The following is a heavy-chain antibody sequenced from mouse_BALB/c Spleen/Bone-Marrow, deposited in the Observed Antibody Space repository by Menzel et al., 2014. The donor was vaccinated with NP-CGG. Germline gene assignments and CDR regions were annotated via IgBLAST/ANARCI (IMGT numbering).Heavy chain of an antibody. J-gene: IGHJ3*01. D-gene: IGHD2-14*01. Sequence: QVQLQQSGAELARPGASVKMSCKASGYTFTSYTMHWVKQRPGQGLEWIGYINPSSGYTNHNQKFKDKATLTADKSSSTAYMQLSSLTSEDSAVYYCTRSYWYDVAWFAYWGQGTLVTVSA. CDR2: INPSSGYT. CDR1: GYTFTSYT. CDR3: TRSYWYDVAWFAY. V-gene: IGHV1-4*01.